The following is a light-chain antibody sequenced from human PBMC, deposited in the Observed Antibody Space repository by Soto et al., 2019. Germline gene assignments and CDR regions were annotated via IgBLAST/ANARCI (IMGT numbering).Light chain of an antibody. J-gene: IGKJ3*01. CDR1: QGISND. CDR2: ATS. Sequence: DIQMTQSPSSLSASVGDRVTITCRASQGISNDLAWYQQKPGTVPKLLIYATSTLQSGVPTRFSGSGSRTDFTLPISSLQPADVAIYYCQKYDSAPETFGPGTKVDLK. CDR3: QKYDSAPET. V-gene: IGKV1-27*01.